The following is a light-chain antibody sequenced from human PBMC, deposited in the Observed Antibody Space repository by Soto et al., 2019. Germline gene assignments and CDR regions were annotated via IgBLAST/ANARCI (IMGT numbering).Light chain of an antibody. Sequence: EIVLTQSPATLSLFPGEGATLSCRASQTFGNYIAWYQQKPGQIPRLLIYDTSNRATGIPARFSGSGSGADFILIISSLEPEDSAIYYCQHRANWPLLVFGGGTKVEIK. J-gene: IGKJ4*01. CDR3: QHRANWPLLV. CDR1: QTFGNY. CDR2: DTS. V-gene: IGKV3-11*01.